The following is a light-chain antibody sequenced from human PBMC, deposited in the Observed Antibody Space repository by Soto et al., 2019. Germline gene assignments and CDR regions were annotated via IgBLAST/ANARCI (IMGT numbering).Light chain of an antibody. Sequence: EILLTQSPTSLSLSPGDRATLSCRASQSFSSTFFAWYQQKPGQAPRLLIYGASSRATGIPDRFSGSGSGTDFTLTISRLEPEDFAVYYCQQYASSVTFGQGTKVEIK. CDR1: QSFSSTF. J-gene: IGKJ1*01. CDR2: GAS. V-gene: IGKV3-20*01. CDR3: QQYASSVT.